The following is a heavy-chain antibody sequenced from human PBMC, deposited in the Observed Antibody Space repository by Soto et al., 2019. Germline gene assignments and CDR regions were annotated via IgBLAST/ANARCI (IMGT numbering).Heavy chain of an antibody. V-gene: IGHV1-18*01. CDR3: ARDGNRFCSGGSCYASD. CDR1: GYTFTSYG. CDR2: ISACNGNT. D-gene: IGHD2-15*01. J-gene: IGHJ4*02. Sequence: ASVKVSCKASGYTFTSYGISWVRQAPGQGLEWMGWISACNGNTNYAQKLQGRVTMTTDTSTSTAYMELRSLRSDDTAVYYCARDGNRFCSGGSCYASDWGQGTLVTVSS.